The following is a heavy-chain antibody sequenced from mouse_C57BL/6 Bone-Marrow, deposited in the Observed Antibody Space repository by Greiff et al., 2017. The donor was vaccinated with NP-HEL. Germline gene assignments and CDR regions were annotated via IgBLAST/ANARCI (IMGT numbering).Heavy chain of an antibody. CDR1: GFTFSSYA. D-gene: IGHD1-1*01. CDR2: ISDGGSFT. J-gene: IGHJ2*01. Sequence: EVMLVESGGGLVKPGGSLKLSCAASGFTFSSYALSWVRQTPEKRLEWVATISDGGSFTYYPDNVKGRFTISRDNAKNNLYLQMSHLKSEDTAMYYCARGEVEDYFDYWGQGTTLTVSS. CDR3: ARGEVEDYFDY. V-gene: IGHV5-4*03.